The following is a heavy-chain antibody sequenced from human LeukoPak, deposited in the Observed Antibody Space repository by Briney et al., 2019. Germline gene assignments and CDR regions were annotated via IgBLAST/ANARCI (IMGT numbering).Heavy chain of an antibody. J-gene: IGHJ4*02. Sequence: GGSLRLSCAASGFTFRSYGMHWVRQAPGKGLEWVAVISYDGSNEYHADSVKGRFTISRDNSKNTLYLQMDSLRVDDTAIYYCAGGYCSSISCYLVYWGQGTLVTVSS. CDR2: ISYDGSNE. D-gene: IGHD2-2*01. CDR1: GFTFRSYG. V-gene: IGHV3-30-3*01. CDR3: AGGYCSSISCYLVY.